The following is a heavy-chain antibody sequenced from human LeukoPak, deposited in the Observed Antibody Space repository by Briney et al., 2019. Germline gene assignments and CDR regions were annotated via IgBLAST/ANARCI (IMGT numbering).Heavy chain of an antibody. D-gene: IGHD3-22*01. CDR3: ARGDYYYDSSGYSHYFDY. Sequence: SETLSLTCSVSGGSISSNSHYWGWIRQPPGKGLEWIGSIYYSGITNYNPSLKSRVTISVDTSKNQFSLKLSSVTAADTAVYYCARGDYYYDSSGYSHYFDYWGQGTLVTVSS. J-gene: IGHJ4*02. CDR1: GGSISSNSHY. CDR2: IYYSGIT. V-gene: IGHV4-39*07.